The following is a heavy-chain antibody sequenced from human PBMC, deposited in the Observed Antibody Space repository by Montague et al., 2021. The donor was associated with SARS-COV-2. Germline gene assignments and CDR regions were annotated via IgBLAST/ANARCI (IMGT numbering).Heavy chain of an antibody. J-gene: IGHJ4*02. Sequence: SLRLSCAASGFTFSSYAMHWVRQAPGKGLEWVAVISYDGSNKYCADSVKGRFTISRDNSKNTLYLQMNSLRAEDTAVYYCARDHLNRRGAEGFLTIFGVVTSNYFDYWGQGTLVTVSS. CDR2: ISYDGSNK. CDR3: ARDHLNRRGAEGFLTIFGVVTSNYFDY. CDR1: GFTFSSYA. D-gene: IGHD3-3*01. V-gene: IGHV3-30*04.